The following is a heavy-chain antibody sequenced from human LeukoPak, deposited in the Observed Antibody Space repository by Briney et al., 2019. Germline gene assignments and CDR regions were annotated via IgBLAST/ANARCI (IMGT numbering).Heavy chain of an antibody. CDR3: VRDPGWLQVDY. V-gene: IGHV1-2*02. D-gene: IGHD5-24*01. CDR2: IHPPSGGT. CDR1: GYTFTDYY. Sequence: ASVKVSCKASGYTFTDYYIHWVRQAPGQRLEWMGWIHPPSGGTNYAEKLQGRVTMTRDTSISTAYMELTRLTSDDAGVYYCVRDPGWLQVDYWGQGTLLTVSS. J-gene: IGHJ4*02.